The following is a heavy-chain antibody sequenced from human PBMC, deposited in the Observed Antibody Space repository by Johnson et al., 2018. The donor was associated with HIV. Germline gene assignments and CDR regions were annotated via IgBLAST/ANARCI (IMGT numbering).Heavy chain of an antibody. CDR3: AIHYYGTLGAFDI. CDR1: GFTVSSYY. Sequence: EVQLVESGGGLVQPGGSLRLSCAASGFTVSSYYMSWVRQAPGKGLEWVSVLFSGGSTYYADSVKGRFTISRDNSKNTLYLQMNSLRAEDTAVYYCAIHYYGTLGAFDIWGQGTMVTVSS. D-gene: IGHD3-10*01. CDR2: LFSGGST. J-gene: IGHJ3*02. V-gene: IGHV3-66*04.